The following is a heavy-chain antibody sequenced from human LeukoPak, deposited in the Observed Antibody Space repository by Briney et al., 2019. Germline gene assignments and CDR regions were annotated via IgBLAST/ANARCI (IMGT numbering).Heavy chain of an antibody. V-gene: IGHV1-8*02. J-gene: IGHJ4*02. Sequence: GASVKVSCKASGYTFTGYYIHWVRQAPGQGLEWMGRINPNSGNTGYAQKFQGRVTMTRNTSISTAYMELSSLRSEDTAVYYCARGPRTFGGVIVTPRLWGQGTLVTVSS. CDR2: INPNSGNT. CDR1: GYTFTGYY. CDR3: ARGPRTFGGVIVTPRL. D-gene: IGHD3-16*02.